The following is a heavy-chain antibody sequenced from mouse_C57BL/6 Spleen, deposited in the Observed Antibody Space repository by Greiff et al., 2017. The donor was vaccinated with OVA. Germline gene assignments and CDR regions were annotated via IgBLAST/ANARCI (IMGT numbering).Heavy chain of an antibody. V-gene: IGHV7-3*01. CDR2: IRNKANGYTT. J-gene: IGHJ4*01. CDR1: GFTFTDYY. Sequence: EVMLVESGGGLVQPGGSLSLSCAASGFTFTDYYMSWVRQPPGKALEWLGFIRNKANGYTTEYSASVKGRFTISRDNSQSILYLQMNALRAEDSATYYCARYGGYAMDYWGQGTSVTVSS. CDR3: ARYGGYAMDY.